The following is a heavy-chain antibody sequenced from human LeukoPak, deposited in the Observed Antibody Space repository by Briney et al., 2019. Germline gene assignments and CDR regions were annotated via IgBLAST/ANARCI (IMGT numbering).Heavy chain of an antibody. V-gene: IGHV4-39*01. J-gene: IGHJ3*02. CDR2: IYYSGST. D-gene: IGHD2-15*01. CDR1: GGSISSSSYY. CDR3: ARAGLGYCSGGSCSSAPLDAFDI. Sequence: PSETLSLTCTVSGGSISSSSYYWGWIRQPPGKGLEWIGSIYYSGSTYYNPSLKSRVTISVDTSQNQFSLKLSSVTAADTAVYYCARAGLGYCSGGSCSSAPLDAFDIWGQGTMVTVSS.